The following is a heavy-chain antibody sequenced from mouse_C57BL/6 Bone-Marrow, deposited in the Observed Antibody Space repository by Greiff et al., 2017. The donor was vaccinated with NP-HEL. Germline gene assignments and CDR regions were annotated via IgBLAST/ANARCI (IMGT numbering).Heavy chain of an antibody. CDR2: IRLKSDNYAT. D-gene: IGHD1-1*01. V-gene: IGHV6-3*01. CDR1: GFTFSNYW. J-gene: IGHJ4*01. CDR3: TDPITTEAMEY. Sequence: EVQRVESGGGLVQPGGSMKLSCVASGFTFSNYWMTWVRQSPEKGLEWVAQIRLKSDNYATHYAESVKGRFTISRDDSKSSVYLQRNNLRAEDTGSYYCTDPITTEAMEYWGQGASVTVSS.